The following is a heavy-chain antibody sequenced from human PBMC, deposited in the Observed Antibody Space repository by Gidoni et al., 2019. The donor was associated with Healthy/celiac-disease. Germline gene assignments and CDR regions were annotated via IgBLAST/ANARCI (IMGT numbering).Heavy chain of an antibody. D-gene: IGHD4-17*01. Sequence: EVQLVESGGGLVKPGGSLRLSCAASGFTFSTAWMSWVRQAPGKGLEWVGRIKSKTDGGTTDYAAPVKGRFTISRDDSKNTLYLQMNSLKTEDTAVYYCTTDTRGGYVGDYAGYYYYGMDVWGQGTTVTVSS. CDR1: GFTFSTAW. CDR3: TTDTRGGYVGDYAGYYYYGMDV. J-gene: IGHJ6*02. CDR2: IKSKTDGGTT. V-gene: IGHV3-15*01.